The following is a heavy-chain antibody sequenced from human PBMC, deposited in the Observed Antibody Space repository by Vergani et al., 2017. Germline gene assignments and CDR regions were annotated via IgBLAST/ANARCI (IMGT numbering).Heavy chain of an antibody. D-gene: IGHD4-17*01. Sequence: QVQLVQSGAEVKKPGASVKVSCKASGSTFTSYGISWVRQAPGQGLEWMGWISAYNGNTNYAQRFQGRVILTAANSTNTAYMDLTSLGSEDTTMYYCATGVKVTRGKPQFLFYWGQGTLVTVSS. J-gene: IGHJ4*02. CDR3: ATGVKVTRGKPQFLFY. CDR1: GSTFTSYG. V-gene: IGHV1-18*04. CDR2: ISAYNGNT.